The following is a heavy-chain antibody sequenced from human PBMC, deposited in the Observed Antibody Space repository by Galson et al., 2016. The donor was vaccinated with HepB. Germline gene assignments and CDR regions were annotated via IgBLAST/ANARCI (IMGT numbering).Heavy chain of an antibody. CDR3: ARDWWGALDY. J-gene: IGHJ4*02. CDR1: SGSITSGSYS. CDR2: LHTSGST. V-gene: IGHV4-61*02. Sequence: TLSLTCSVSSGSITSGSYSWSWIRQPAGKGLEWIGRLHTSGSTKYNPSLESRVTISVDTSKNQFFLTLRSVTAADTAVYYCARDWWGALDYWGQGTLVTVSS. D-gene: IGHD2-15*01.